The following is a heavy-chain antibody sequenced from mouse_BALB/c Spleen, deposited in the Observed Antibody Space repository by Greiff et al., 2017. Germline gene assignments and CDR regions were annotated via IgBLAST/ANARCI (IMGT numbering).Heavy chain of an antibody. V-gene: IGHV1S29*02. Sequence: EVQLQQSGPELVKPGASVKISCKASGYTFTDYNMHWVKQSHGKSLEWIGYIYPYNGGTGYNQKFKSKATLTVDNSSSTAYMELRSLTSEDSAVYYCARSEYGNLYWYFDVWGAGTTGTVSS. J-gene: IGHJ1*01. CDR3: ARSEYGNLYWYFDV. CDR1: GYTFTDYN. CDR2: IYPYNGGT. D-gene: IGHD2-10*02.